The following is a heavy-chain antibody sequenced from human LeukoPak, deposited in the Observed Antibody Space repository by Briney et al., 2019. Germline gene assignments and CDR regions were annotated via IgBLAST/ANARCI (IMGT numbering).Heavy chain of an antibody. V-gene: IGHV3-11*01. CDR3: ARDRLGDYDHSGYYDK. Sequence: SLRLSCAASGFTFSDYYMGCIRQAPGKGLEWVSYICDSGRTIYYADSVKGRFTISRDNAKNSVYLQMNNLGAEDTAVYYCARDRLGDYDHSGYYDKWGQGTLVTVSS. D-gene: IGHD3-22*01. CDR1: GFTFSDYY. CDR2: ICDSGRTI. J-gene: IGHJ4*02.